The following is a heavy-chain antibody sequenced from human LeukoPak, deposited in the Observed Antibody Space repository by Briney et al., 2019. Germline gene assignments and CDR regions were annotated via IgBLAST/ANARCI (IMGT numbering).Heavy chain of an antibody. CDR2: ISAYNGNT. CDR3: ARVVPTPSYYDFWSGTDY. CDR1: GYTFTSYG. V-gene: IGHV1-18*01. Sequence: ASVKVSCKASGYTFTSYGISWVRQAPGQGLEWMGWISAYNGNTNYAQKLQGRVTMTTDTSTSTAYMELRSLRPDDTAVYYCARVVPTPSYYDFWSGTDYWGQGTLVTVSS. D-gene: IGHD3-3*01. J-gene: IGHJ4*02.